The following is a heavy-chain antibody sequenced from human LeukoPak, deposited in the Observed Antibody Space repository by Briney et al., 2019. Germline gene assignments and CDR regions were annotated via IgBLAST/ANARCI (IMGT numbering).Heavy chain of an antibody. CDR1: GYSISSGYY. Sequence: PSETLSLTCTVSGYSISSGYYWGWIRQPPGKGLEWIGSIYHSGSTYYTPSLKSRVTISVDTSKNQFSLKLSSVTAADTAVYYCARDSGYSYGFDYWGQGTLVTVSS. CDR3: ARDSGYSYGFDY. V-gene: IGHV4-38-2*02. CDR2: IYHSGST. J-gene: IGHJ4*02. D-gene: IGHD5-18*01.